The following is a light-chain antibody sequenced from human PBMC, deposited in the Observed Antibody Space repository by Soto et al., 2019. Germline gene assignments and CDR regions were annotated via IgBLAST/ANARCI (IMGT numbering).Light chain of an antibody. J-gene: IGKJ4*01. CDR3: QQRSNPLN. V-gene: IGKV3-11*01. CDR2: DAS. CDR1: QSVSSSY. Sequence: EIVLTHSPGTLSLSPGDRATLSCRASQSVSSSYLAWYQQKPGRAPRLLIYDASNRATGIPARFSGSGSGTDFTLTISSLEPEDFAVYYCQQRSNPLNFGGGTKVDIK.